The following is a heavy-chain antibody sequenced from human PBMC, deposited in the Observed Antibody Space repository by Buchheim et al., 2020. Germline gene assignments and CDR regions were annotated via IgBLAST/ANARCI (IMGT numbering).Heavy chain of an antibody. CDR2: INPSGGST. V-gene: IGHV1-46*03. Sequence: QVQLVQSGAEVKKPGASVKVSCKASGYTFTSYYMHWVRQAPGQGLEWMGIINPSGGSTSYAQQFQGRVTMTRDTSTSTVYMELSSLRSEDTAVYYCARDEDLLLWFREGADNWFDPWGQGTL. D-gene: IGHD3-10*01. J-gene: IGHJ5*02. CDR3: ARDEDLLLWFREGADNWFDP. CDR1: GYTFTSYY.